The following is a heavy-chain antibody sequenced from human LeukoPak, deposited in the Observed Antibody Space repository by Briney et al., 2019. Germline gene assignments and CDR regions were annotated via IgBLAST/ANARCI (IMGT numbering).Heavy chain of an antibody. CDR3: ASGYDSSGTGGYGMDV. Sequence: GKSLRLSCAASGFTFSGYPIHWVRQAPGKGLEWVAVISYDGSNKYYADSVKGRFTISRDNSKNTLYLQMNSLRAEDTAVCYCASGYDSSGTGGYGMDVWGQGTTVTVSS. V-gene: IGHV3-30-3*01. D-gene: IGHD3-22*01. CDR1: GFTFSGYP. CDR2: ISYDGSNK. J-gene: IGHJ6*02.